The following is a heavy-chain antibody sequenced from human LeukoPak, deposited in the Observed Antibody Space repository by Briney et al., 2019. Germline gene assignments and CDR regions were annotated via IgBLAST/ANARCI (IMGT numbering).Heavy chain of an antibody. CDR1: GFTFGDYA. V-gene: IGHV3-49*03. Sequence: PGGSLRLSSTASGFTFGDYAMSWFRQAQGKGLEWVGFIRSKAYGGTTEYAASVKGRFTISRDDSKSIAYLQMNSLKTEDTAVYYCTTHGSYSHYWGQGTLFPVSS. CDR3: TTHGSYSHY. J-gene: IGHJ4*02. CDR2: IRSKAYGGTT. D-gene: IGHD1-26*01.